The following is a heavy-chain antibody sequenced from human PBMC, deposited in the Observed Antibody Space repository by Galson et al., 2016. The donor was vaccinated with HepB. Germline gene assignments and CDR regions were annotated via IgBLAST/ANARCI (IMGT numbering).Heavy chain of an antibody. CDR1: GFTLNNYA. Sequence: SLRLSCAASGFTLNNYALHWVRQAPGKGLEWVALISSDGSNRYYGDPVRGRFAISRDTSKNTVYLQMNSQRPEDTAVYYCTKCRGYSSPGGVPGGPFDYWSQGALITVSS. CDR3: TKCRGYSSPGGVPGGPFDY. D-gene: IGHD6-13*01. J-gene: IGHJ4*02. V-gene: IGHV3-30-3*02. CDR2: ISSDGSNR.